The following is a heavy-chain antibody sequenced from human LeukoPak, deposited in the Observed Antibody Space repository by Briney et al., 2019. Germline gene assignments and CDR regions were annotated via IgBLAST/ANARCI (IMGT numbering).Heavy chain of an antibody. V-gene: IGHV1-69*05. D-gene: IGHD6-19*01. Sequence: GASVKVSCKASGGTFSSYAISWVRQAPGQGLEWIGGIIPIFGTANYAQKFQGRVTITTDESTSTAYMELSSLRSEDTAVYYCARDCGSGWYCRDYWGQGTLVTVSS. CDR2: IIPIFGTA. CDR3: ARDCGSGWYCRDY. J-gene: IGHJ4*02. CDR1: GGTFSSYA.